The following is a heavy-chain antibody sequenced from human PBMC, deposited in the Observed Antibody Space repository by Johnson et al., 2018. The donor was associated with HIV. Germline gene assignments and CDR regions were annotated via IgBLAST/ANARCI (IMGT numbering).Heavy chain of an antibody. V-gene: IGHV3-30*02. CDR1: GFTFSSYG. J-gene: IGHJ3*02. D-gene: IGHD3-22*01. CDR3: AKELVHTYYYDSSGYCAFDI. CDR2: IRYDGSNK. Sequence: QVQLVESGGGVVQPGGSLRLSCAASGFTFSSYGMHWVRQAPGKGLEWVAFIRYDGSNKYSADSVKGRFTISRDNSKNPLYLQMNSLRAEDTAVYYCAKELVHTYYYDSSGYCAFDIWGQGTMVTVSS.